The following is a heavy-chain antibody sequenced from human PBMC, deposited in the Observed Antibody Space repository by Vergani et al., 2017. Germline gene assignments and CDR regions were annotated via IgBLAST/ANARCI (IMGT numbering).Heavy chain of an antibody. CDR1: GGSISSGSYY. V-gene: IGHV4-61*02. J-gene: IGHJ3*02. Sequence: QVQLQESGPGLVKPSQTLSLTCTVSGGSISSGSYYWSWIRQPAGKGLEWIGRIYTSGSTNYNPSLKSRVTISVDTSKNQCSLKLSSVTAADTAVYYSARVSLWRTHGADDAFDIWGQGTMVTVSS. D-gene: IGHD2-8*01. CDR2: IYTSGST. CDR3: ARVSLWRTHGADDAFDI.